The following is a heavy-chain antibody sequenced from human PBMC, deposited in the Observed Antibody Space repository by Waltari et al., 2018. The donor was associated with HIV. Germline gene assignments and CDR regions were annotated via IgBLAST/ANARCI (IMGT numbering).Heavy chain of an antibody. CDR1: GGFISGHY. CDR2: IYYSGTT. Sequence: QAQLQESGPGLVKPSETLSLTCTVSGGFISGHYWSWIRQPPGKGLEWIGYIYYSGTTKYNPSLKSRVSISVETSKNQFSLRLSSVTAADTAVYYCARVFDHGWSDYWGQGTLVTVSS. CDR3: ARVFDHGWSDY. D-gene: IGHD3-10*01. V-gene: IGHV4-59*11. J-gene: IGHJ4*02.